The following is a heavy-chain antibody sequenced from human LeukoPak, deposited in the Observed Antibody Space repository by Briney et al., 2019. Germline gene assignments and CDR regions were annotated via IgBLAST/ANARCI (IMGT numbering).Heavy chain of an antibody. V-gene: IGHV4-39*01. CDR2: IYYSGST. CDR3: ARGGVGVGAPEYFQY. D-gene: IGHD6-6*01. CDR1: GGSISSSSYY. J-gene: IGHJ1*01. Sequence: PSETLSLTCTVSGGSISSSSYYWGWIRQPPGKGLEWIGSIYYSGSTYYNPSLKSRVTISVDTSKNQFSLKLSSVTAADTAVYYCARGGVGVGAPEYFQYWGQGTLVTVYS.